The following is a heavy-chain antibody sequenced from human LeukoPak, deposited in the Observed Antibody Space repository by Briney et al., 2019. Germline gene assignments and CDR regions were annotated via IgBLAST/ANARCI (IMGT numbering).Heavy chain of an antibody. Sequence: GGSLRLSCAASGFTFSSYAMGWVRQAPGKGLEWVAAISYDGSNKRYADSVKGRFTISRDNSKNTLYLQMNSLRADNTAVYYCARGLRIAVAGNIDYWGQGTLVTVSS. CDR3: ARGLRIAVAGNIDY. CDR2: ISYDGSNK. J-gene: IGHJ4*02. V-gene: IGHV3-30*04. D-gene: IGHD6-19*01. CDR1: GFTFSSYA.